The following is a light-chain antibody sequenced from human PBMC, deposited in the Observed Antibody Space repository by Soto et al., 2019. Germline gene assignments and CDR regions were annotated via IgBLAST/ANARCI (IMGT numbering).Light chain of an antibody. CDR2: GNS. J-gene: IGLJ2*01. CDR1: SSNIGAGYD. V-gene: IGLV1-40*01. Sequence: QSVLTQPPSVSGAPGQRVTISCTGSSSNIGAGYDVHWYQQLPGTAPKLLIYGNSNRPSGVPDRFSGSKSGTSASLAITGLQAEDEADYYCQSYDSSLGAVVLGGGTKLTVL. CDR3: QSYDSSLGAVV.